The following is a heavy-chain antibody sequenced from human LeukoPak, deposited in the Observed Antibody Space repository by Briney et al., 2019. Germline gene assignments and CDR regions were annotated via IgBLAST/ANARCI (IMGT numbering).Heavy chain of an antibody. CDR1: GFTFSNYW. D-gene: IGHD6-13*01. CDR2: IKQDVSDT. CDR3: ERHSGWYRFDC. V-gene: IGHV3-7*03. J-gene: IGHJ4*02. Sequence: GGSLRLACAAAGFTFSNYWMGCVRQAPGKGLGWVAHIKQDVSDTYYVGSVKGRFTISRDNAKDSLSRQLDSLRAEDPAMYYCERHSGWYRFDCWGEGSMVGVSS.